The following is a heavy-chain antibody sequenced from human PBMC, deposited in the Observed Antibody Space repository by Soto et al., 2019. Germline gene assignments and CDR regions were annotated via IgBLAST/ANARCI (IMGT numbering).Heavy chain of an antibody. CDR3: TRVFRGYRDY. CDR2: ISSTATTV. J-gene: IGHJ4*02. CDR1: GFTFSDYY. Sequence: QVQLVESGGGLVKPGGSLRLSCAASGFTFSDYYMNWIRQAPGKGLEWISYISSTATTVYYADSVKGRFTISRDNAKNSLFLQMNSLRAEDTAVYYCTRVFRGYRDYWGQGSLVTVSS. V-gene: IGHV3-11*01. D-gene: IGHD3-22*01.